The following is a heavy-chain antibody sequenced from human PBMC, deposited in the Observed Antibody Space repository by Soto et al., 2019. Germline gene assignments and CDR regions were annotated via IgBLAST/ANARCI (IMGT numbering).Heavy chain of an antibody. CDR3: AKGGITMVRGVITHNYYYYYMDV. CDR2: ISYDGSNK. J-gene: IGHJ6*03. CDR1: GFTFSSYG. Sequence: GGSLRLSCAASGFTFSSYGMHWVRQAPGKGLEWVAVISYDGSNKYYADSVKGRFTISRDNSKNTLYLQMNSLRAEDTAVYYCAKGGITMVRGVITHNYYYYYMDVWGKGTTVTVSS. D-gene: IGHD3-10*01. V-gene: IGHV3-30*18.